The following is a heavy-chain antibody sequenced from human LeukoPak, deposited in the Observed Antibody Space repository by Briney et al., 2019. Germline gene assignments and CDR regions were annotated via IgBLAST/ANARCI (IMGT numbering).Heavy chain of an antibody. D-gene: IGHD4-23*01. CDR1: GGSISSGGYH. Sequence: PSQTLSLTCTVSGGSISSGGYHWSWIRQHPGKGLEWIGYIYYSGSTYYNPSLKSRVTISVDTSKNQFSLKLSSVTAADTAVYYCARGTVVTPFDYWGQGTLVTVSS. J-gene: IGHJ4*02. CDR2: IYYSGST. CDR3: ARGTVVTPFDY. V-gene: IGHV4-31*03.